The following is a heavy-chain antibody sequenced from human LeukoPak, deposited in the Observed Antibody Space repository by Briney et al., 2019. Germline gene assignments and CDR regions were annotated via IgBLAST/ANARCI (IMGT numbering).Heavy chain of an antibody. Sequence: GESLRLSCAASGFTFTTYWMSWVRQFPGKGLQWVANINQDGTEKYYVDSVKGRFTISRDNAKNSLHLQMNSLRVEDTAIYYCVKVAKYYYGSETYYFFEQWGQGTSVTASS. V-gene: IGHV3-7*01. CDR2: INQDGTEK. D-gene: IGHD3-10*01. CDR1: GFTFTTYW. CDR3: VKVAKYYYGSETYYFFEQ. J-gene: IGHJ4*02.